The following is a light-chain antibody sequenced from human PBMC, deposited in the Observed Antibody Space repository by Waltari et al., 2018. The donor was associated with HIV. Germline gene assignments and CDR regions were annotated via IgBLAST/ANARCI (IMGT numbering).Light chain of an antibody. Sequence: SYELTPPPSVSVSPGQPARLTCSGDALPKQYAYWYQQKSGPAPVLVIYKDNERPSGIPERFSGSSSGTTVTLTISGVQTEDEADYYCQSADSSGTYPDVFGTGTKVTVL. V-gene: IGLV3-25*03. CDR3: QSADSSGTYPDV. J-gene: IGLJ1*01. CDR1: ALPKQY. CDR2: KDN.